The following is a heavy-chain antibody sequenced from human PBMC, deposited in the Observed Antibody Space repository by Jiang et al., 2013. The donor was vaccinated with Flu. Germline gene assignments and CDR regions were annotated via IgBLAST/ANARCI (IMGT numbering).Heavy chain of an antibody. Sequence: KPTQTLTLTCTFSGFSLSTSGVGVGWIRQPPGKALEWLALIYWDDDKRYSPSLKSRLTITKDTSKNQVVLTMTSMDPVDTATYYCAHVPRRGTFLDYWGQGTLVTVSS. V-gene: IGHV2-5*02. CDR3: AHVPRRGTFLDY. CDR2: IYWDDDK. CDR1: GFSLSTSGVG. D-gene: IGHD1-1*01. J-gene: IGHJ4*02.